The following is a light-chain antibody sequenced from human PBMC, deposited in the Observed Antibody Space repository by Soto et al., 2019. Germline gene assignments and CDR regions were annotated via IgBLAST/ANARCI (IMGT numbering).Light chain of an antibody. J-gene: IGKJ1*01. CDR3: QHYNSYSEA. Sequence: DIQMTQSPSTLSGSVGDRVTITCRASQTISSWLAWYQQKPGKAPKLLIYKASTLKSGVPSRFRGSGSGTEFTLTISSLQPDDFGPYYCQHYNSYSEAFGQGTKVDLK. CDR2: KAS. CDR1: QTISSW. V-gene: IGKV1-5*03.